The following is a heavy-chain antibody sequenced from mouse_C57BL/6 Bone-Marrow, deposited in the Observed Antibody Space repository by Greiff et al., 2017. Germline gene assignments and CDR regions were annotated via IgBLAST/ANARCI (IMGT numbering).Heavy chain of an antibody. CDR1: GFTFSSYA. D-gene: IGHD3-3*01. J-gene: IGHJ3*01. V-gene: IGHV5-4*03. CDR3: ARGRGFAY. Sequence: DVMLVESGGGLVKPGGSLKLSCAASGFTFSSYAMSWVRQTPEKRLEWVATISDGGSYTYYPDNVKGRFTISRDNAKNNLYLQMSHLKSEDTAMYYCARGRGFAYWGQGTLVTVSA. CDR2: ISDGGSYT.